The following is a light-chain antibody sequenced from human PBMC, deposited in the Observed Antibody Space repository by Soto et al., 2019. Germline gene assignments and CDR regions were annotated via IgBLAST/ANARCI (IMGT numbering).Light chain of an antibody. Sequence: QSVLTQPPSVSGAPGQRVTISCTGSSSNIWAGYDVHWYQQLPGTAPKLLIYGNSNRPSGVPDRFSGSKSGTSASLAITGLHAEDEADYYCQSYDSSLSALFGGRTQLTVL. V-gene: IGLV1-40*01. CDR1: SSNIWAGYD. CDR2: GNS. CDR3: QSYDSSLSAL. J-gene: IGLJ3*02.